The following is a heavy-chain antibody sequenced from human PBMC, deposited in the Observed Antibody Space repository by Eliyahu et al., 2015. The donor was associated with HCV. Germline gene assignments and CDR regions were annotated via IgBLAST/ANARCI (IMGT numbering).Heavy chain of an antibody. CDR2: ISSSSSTI. CDR3: ARDPYSSGWYDFDY. V-gene: IGHV3-48*02. J-gene: IGHJ4*02. Sequence: EVQLVESGGGLVQPGGSLRLSCAASGFTFSSYSMNWVRQAPGKGLEWVSYISSSSSTIYYADSVKGRFTISRDNAKNSLYLQMNSLRDEDTAVYYCARDPYSSGWYDFDYWGQGTLVTVSS. CDR1: GFTFSSYS. D-gene: IGHD6-19*01.